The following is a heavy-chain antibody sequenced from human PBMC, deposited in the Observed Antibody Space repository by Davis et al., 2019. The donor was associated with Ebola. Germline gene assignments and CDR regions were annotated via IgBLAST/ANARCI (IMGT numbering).Heavy chain of an antibody. Sequence: SETLSLTCTVSGYSIISGYYWGWVRPSPGRGLEWIGSIYQNGNTYYNPSLKSRVSISVDTTKNQFSLKVDSVTAADTAVYYCARVEWSGPFDYWGQGGLVTVSS. J-gene: IGHJ4*02. CDR3: ARVEWSGPFDY. CDR1: GYSIISGYY. CDR2: IYQNGNT. V-gene: IGHV4-38-2*02. D-gene: IGHD3-3*01.